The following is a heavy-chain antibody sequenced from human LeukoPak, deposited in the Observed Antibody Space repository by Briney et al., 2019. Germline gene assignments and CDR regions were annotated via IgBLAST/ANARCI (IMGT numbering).Heavy chain of an antibody. Sequence: ASVKVSCKASGYTFTGYYMHWVRQAPGQGLEWMGWIIPNSGGTNYAQKFLGRVTMTRDTSISTAYMELSGLRSDDTAVYYCAREEGYCSSTSCSATFDYWGQGTLVTVSS. J-gene: IGHJ4*02. D-gene: IGHD2-2*01. CDR3: AREEGYCSSTSCSATFDY. CDR1: GYTFTGYY. CDR2: IIPNSGGT. V-gene: IGHV1-2*02.